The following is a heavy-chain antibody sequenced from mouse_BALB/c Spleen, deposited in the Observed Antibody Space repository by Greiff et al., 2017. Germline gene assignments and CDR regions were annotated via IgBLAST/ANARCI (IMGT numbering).Heavy chain of an antibody. D-gene: IGHD1-1*01. V-gene: IGHV1S137*01. J-gene: IGHJ2*01. Sequence: QVQLKESGAELVRPGVSVKISCKGSGYTFTDYAMHWVKQSHAKSLEWIGVISTYYGDASYNQKFKGKATMTVDKSSSTAYMELARLTSEDSAIYYCARERRFITTVVLDYWGQGTTLTVSS. CDR1: GYTFTDYA. CDR3: ARERRFITTVVLDY. CDR2: ISTYYGDA.